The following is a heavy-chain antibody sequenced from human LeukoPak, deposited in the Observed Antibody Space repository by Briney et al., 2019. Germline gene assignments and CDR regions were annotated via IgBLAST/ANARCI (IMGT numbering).Heavy chain of an antibody. Sequence: PSETLSLTCTVSGDSISNTAYYRGWIRQPPGKGLEWIGSCYYTGSTYYNPSLKSRITISVDTSKNQFSLNLTSVTAADTAVYYCATLGERRGAYNWFDSWGQGTLVTVSS. D-gene: IGHD3-16*01. CDR1: GDSISNTAYY. CDR2: CYYTGST. CDR3: ATLGERRGAYNWFDS. V-gene: IGHV4-39*01. J-gene: IGHJ5*01.